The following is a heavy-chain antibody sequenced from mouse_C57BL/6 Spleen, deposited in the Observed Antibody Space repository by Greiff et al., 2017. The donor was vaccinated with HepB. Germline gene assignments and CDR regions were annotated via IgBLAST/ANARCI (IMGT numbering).Heavy chain of an antibody. D-gene: IGHD1-1*01. CDR1: GYSITSGYY. CDR3: SREGLITTVVAPFAY. J-gene: IGHJ3*01. V-gene: IGHV3-6*01. Sequence: DVKLVESGPGLVKPSQSLSLTCSVTGYSITSGYYWNWIRQFPGNKLEWMGYISYDGSNNYNPSLKNRISITRDTSKNQFFLKLNSVTTEDTATYYWSREGLITTVVAPFAYWGQGTLVTVSA. CDR2: ISYDGSN.